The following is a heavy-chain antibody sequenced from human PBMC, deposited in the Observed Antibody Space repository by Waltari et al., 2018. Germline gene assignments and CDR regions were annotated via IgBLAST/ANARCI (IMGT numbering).Heavy chain of an antibody. CDR2: ISTSGNSA. V-gene: IGHV3-48*03. CDR1: GFHFKSYE. D-gene: IGHD1-26*01. J-gene: IGHJ1*01. Sequence: RLSCATSGFHFKSYEMNWVRQAPGKGLEWVSYISTSGNSANYADSVKGRFSISRDNAKNSVDLQMNSLRAEDTAVYYCARRSRFSGSPLGHWGQGSLVIVSS. CDR3: ARRSRFSGSPLGH.